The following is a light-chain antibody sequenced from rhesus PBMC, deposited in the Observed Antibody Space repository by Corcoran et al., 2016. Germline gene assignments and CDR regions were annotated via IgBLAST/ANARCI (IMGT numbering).Light chain of an antibody. CDR1: QGISSY. Sequence: DIQMTQSPSSLSASVGDRVTITCRASQGISSYLAWYQKKPGKAPKLLLYAASTLQSGVPSRLSGAGSGTDFTLTIRSLQPEDFATYYCQQHNSYPYSFGQGTKVEIK. CDR2: AAS. J-gene: IGKJ2*01. CDR3: QQHNSYPYS. V-gene: IGKV1-25*01.